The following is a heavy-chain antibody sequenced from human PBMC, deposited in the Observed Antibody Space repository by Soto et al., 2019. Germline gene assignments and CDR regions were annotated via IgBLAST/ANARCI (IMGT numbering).Heavy chain of an antibody. CDR2: VSHDGGIT. CDR1: GFTFSDYA. CDR3: AKGGRQWLVTSDFNY. V-gene: IGHV3-30*18. J-gene: IGHJ4*02. Sequence: VQLVESGGGVVQPGRSLRLSCAASGFTFSDYAMHWVRQAPGKGLEWVAVVSHDGGITNYADSVKARFTISRDSSKNTVSLEMTSLRAEDTAVYYCAKGGRQWLVTSDFNYWGQGALVTVSS. D-gene: IGHD6-19*01.